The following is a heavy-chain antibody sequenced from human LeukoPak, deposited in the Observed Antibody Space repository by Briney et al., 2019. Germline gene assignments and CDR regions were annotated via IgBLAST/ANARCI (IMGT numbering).Heavy chain of an antibody. J-gene: IGHJ4*02. CDR3: ARGALGLRLGELSLYFDY. D-gene: IGHD3-16*02. Sequence: GGSLRLSCAASRFTFSSYEMNWVRQAPGKGLEWVSYISSTGSTIYYADSVKGRFTISRDNAKNSLYLQMNSLRAEDTAVYYCARGALGLRLGELSLYFDYWGQGTLVTVSS. CDR1: RFTFSSYE. V-gene: IGHV3-48*03. CDR2: ISSTGSTI.